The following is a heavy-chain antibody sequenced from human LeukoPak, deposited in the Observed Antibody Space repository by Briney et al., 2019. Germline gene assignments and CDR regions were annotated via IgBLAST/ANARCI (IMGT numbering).Heavy chain of an antibody. D-gene: IGHD3-9*01. CDR1: AFTFNNYW. CDR3: AKEKAILTGYYFGCFDY. V-gene: IGHV3-30*18. J-gene: IGHJ4*02. CDR2: ISYDGSNK. Sequence: PGGSLRLSCVASAFTFNNYWMHWVRQAPGKGLEWVAVISYDGSNKYYADSVKGRFTISRDNSKNTLYLQMNSLRAEDTAVYYCAKEKAILTGYYFGCFDYWGQGTLVTVSS.